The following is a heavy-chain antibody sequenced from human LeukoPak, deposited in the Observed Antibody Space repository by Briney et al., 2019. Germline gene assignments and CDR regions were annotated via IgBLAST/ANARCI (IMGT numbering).Heavy chain of an antibody. CDR3: ARGGKAAVRFDL. D-gene: IGHD2-15*01. J-gene: IGHJ2*01. V-gene: IGHV4-59*08. Sequence: SETLSLTCTVSGDSISSYYWSWIRQPPGKGLEWIGYIYYSGSTNYNPSLKSRVTISVDTSNNQFSLKMSSVTAADTAVYYCARGGKAAVRFDLWGRGTLVTVSS. CDR2: IYYSGST. CDR1: GDSISSYY.